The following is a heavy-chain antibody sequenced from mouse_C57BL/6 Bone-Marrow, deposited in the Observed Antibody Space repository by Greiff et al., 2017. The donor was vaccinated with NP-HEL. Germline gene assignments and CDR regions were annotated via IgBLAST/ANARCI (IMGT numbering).Heavy chain of an antibody. V-gene: IGHV1-63*01. J-gene: IGHJ3*01. D-gene: IGHD1-1*01. Sequence: VQLQQSGAELVRPGTSVKMSCKASGYAFTNYWIGWAKQRPEHGLEWIGDIYPGGGYTNYNEKFKGKATLTADKSSSTAYMQFSSLTSEDSAIYYCARLYYYGSRGFAYWGQGTLVTVSA. CDR1: GYAFTNYW. CDR3: ARLYYYGSRGFAY. CDR2: IYPGGGYT.